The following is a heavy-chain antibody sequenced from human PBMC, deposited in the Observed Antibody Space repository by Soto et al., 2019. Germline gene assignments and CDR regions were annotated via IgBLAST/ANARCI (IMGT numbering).Heavy chain of an antibody. CDR1: GGSFSGYY. D-gene: IGHD3-10*01. CDR3: ARGGYYGSGRGRFDY. V-gene: IGHV4-34*01. Sequence: QVQLQQWGAGLLKPSETLSLTCAVYGGSFSGYYWSWIRPPPGKGLEWIGEINHSGSTNYNPSLTTRVKISVDTSKNQFSLKLSSVTAADTAVYSCARGGYYGSGRGRFDYWGQGTLVTVSS. CDR2: INHSGST. J-gene: IGHJ4*02.